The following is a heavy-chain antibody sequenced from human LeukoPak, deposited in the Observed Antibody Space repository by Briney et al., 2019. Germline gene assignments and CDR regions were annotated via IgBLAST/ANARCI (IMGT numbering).Heavy chain of an antibody. J-gene: IGHJ6*03. Sequence: GGSLRLSCAASGFTFSNYGMSWVRQAPGKGLEWVSDISGSGGITYYAESVKGRFTISRDNSKNTLYLQMNSLRAKDTAVYYCAKGSDYDSKYYYYYMDVWGKGTTVTVSS. D-gene: IGHD3-22*01. CDR2: ISGSGGIT. V-gene: IGHV3-23*01. CDR1: GFTFSNYG. CDR3: AKGSDYDSKYYYYYMDV.